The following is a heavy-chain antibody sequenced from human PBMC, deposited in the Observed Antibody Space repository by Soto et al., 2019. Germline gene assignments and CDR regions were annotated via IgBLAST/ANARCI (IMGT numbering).Heavy chain of an antibody. D-gene: IGHD6-13*01. CDR1: GFSLSNNG. CDR2: ISYDGNNK. J-gene: IGHJ4*02. V-gene: IGHV3-30*18. Sequence: QVQLVESGGGVVQPGRSLRLSCAASGFSLSNNGMHWVRQAPGKGLEWVAVISYDGNNKNYADSVKGRFIISRDNSKDTLFLQMNSLRGDDTAIYYCAKDLALPRLAAVGSFDYWGQGTLVTVSS. CDR3: AKDLALPRLAAVGSFDY.